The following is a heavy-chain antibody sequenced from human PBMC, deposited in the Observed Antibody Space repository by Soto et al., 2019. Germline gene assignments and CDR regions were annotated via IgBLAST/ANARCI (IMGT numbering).Heavy chain of an antibody. J-gene: IGHJ4*02. CDR2: MNPNSGNT. D-gene: IGHD2-15*01. Sequence: QVQLVQSGAEVKKPGASVKVSCKASGYTFTSYDINWVRQVTGQGLEWMGWMNPNSGNTCYAQKFQGRVTMTRNTSISTAYMELSSLRSEDTAVYYCARAGWDCSGGSCYSDYWGQGTLVTVSS. CDR3: ARAGWDCSGGSCYSDY. V-gene: IGHV1-8*01. CDR1: GYTFTSYD.